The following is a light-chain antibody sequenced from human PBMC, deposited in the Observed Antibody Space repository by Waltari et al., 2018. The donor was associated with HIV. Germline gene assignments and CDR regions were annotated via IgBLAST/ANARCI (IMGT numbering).Light chain of an antibody. J-gene: IGKJ2*01. V-gene: IGKV1-6*02. CDR3: LQDYNYPRT. Sequence: AIQMTQSPSSLSASIVSRVTIPCRASQGIRNDLAWYQQQPGKAPKLLISGASSLQTGVPSRFSGSGSDTDFTLTIDNLQPEDFATYYCLQDYNYPRTFGQGTRLEIK. CDR1: QGIRND. CDR2: GAS.